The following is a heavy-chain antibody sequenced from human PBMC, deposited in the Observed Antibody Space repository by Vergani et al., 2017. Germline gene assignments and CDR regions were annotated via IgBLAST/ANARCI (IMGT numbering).Heavy chain of an antibody. V-gene: IGHV3-11*04. CDR3: ARDMRGSGSYYVRWFDP. CDR2: ISSSSSTI. Sequence: QVQLVESGGVLVKPGGSLRLSCAASGFSFSDYYMSWIRQAPGKGLEWVSYISSSSSTIYYADSVKGRFTISRDNAKNSLYLQMNSLRDEDTAVYYCARDMRGSGSYYVRWFDPWGQGTLVTVSS. D-gene: IGHD3-10*01. J-gene: IGHJ5*02. CDR1: GFSFSDYY.